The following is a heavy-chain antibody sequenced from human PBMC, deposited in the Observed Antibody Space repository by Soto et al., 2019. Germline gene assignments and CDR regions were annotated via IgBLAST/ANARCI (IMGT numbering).Heavy chain of an antibody. D-gene: IGHD4-4*01. CDR1: GFTFSNFG. V-gene: IGHV3-33*01. CDR3: ARGIDRNYDGMDV. CDR2: VWYDGSSK. J-gene: IGHJ6*02. Sequence: GGSLRLSCEASGFTFSNFGMNWVRQAPGKGLEWVARVWYDGSSKYYVDSVKGRFTISRDNSKETVYLQMNSLRAEDTGVYYCARGIDRNYDGMDVWGQGTTVTVSS.